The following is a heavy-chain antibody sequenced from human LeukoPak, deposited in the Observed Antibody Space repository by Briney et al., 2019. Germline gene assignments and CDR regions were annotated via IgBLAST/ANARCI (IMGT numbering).Heavy chain of an antibody. J-gene: IGHJ4*02. V-gene: IGHV1-46*01. CDR1: GYSFTTHG. CDR2: INPSGGST. Sequence: ASVKVSCKASGYSFTTHGISWVRQAPAQGLEWMGIINPSGGSTSYAQKFQGRVTMTRDTSTSTVYMELSSLRSEDTAVYYCARDQRDCSTLDYWGQGTLVTVSS. D-gene: IGHD2-2*01. CDR3: ARDQRDCSTLDY.